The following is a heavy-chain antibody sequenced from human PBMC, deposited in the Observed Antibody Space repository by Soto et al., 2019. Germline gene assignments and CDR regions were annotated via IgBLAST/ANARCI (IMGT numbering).Heavy chain of an antibody. CDR2: FSGGSGAI. J-gene: IGHJ4*02. Sequence: GGSLRLSCAVSGFSLGPYGVTWVRQTPEKGLEWVTGFSGGSGAIFYADSVRGRFTISRDSSTAYLQMNNLRPEDTAVYFCARWNGFGDSWGQGSRATVAS. CDR3: ARWNGFGDS. CDR1: GFSLGPYG. D-gene: IGHD1-1*01. V-gene: IGHV3-23*01.